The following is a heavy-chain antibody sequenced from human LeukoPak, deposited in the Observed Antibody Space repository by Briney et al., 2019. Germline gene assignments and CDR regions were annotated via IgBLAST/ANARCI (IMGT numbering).Heavy chain of an antibody. CDR3: ASCDYYYESSGSYSMGYFDY. CDR1: GYTFTRYY. CDR2: INPSGGST. V-gene: IGHV1-46*01. D-gene: IGHD3-22*01. Sequence: ASVKGSCKAFGYTFTRYYMHWVRQAPVQGVECMGIINPSGGSTSYAQKFQGRVTMTRDTSPSTAYMELSRLRTEDSAVYYCASCDYYYESSGSYSMGYFDYWGQGTLVTVSS. J-gene: IGHJ4*02.